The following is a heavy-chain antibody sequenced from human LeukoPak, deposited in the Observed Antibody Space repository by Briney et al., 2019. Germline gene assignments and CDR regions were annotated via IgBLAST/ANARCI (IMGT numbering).Heavy chain of an antibody. D-gene: IGHD4-17*01. J-gene: IGHJ5*02. CDR1: GGSISSGGYY. V-gene: IGHV4-31*03. Sequence: SETLSLTCTVSGGSISSGGYYWTWIRQHPGKGLEWIGYIYYSGSTYYNPSLKSRVTMPVDTSKNQFSLKLSSVTAADTAVYYCARAGYGDYGTWGQGTLVTVSS. CDR3: ARAGYGDYGT. CDR2: IYYSGST.